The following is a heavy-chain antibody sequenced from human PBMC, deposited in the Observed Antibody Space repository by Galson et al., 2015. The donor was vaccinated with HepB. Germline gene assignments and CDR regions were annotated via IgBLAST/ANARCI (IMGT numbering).Heavy chain of an antibody. CDR2: ISAYNGNT. J-gene: IGHJ4*02. V-gene: IGHV1-18*04. Sequence: SVKVSCKAFGYTFTSHTFSWVRQAPGQGLEWMGWISAYNGNTNYAQKFQDRVTMTTDTSASTAYIELRSLRSDDTAVYYCAGDLSLDYWGQGTLVTVSS. CDR3: AGDLSLDY. CDR1: GYTFTSHT. D-gene: IGHD3-3*02.